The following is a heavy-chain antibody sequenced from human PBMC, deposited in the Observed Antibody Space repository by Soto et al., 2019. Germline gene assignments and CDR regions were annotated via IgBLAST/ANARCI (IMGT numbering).Heavy chain of an antibody. V-gene: IGHV1-3*01. CDR2: INAGNGNT. CDR1: GYTFTSYA. J-gene: IGHJ6*02. D-gene: IGHD6-6*01. CDR3: ASGGWYSSSYYYYGMDV. Sequence: ASVKVSCKASGYTFTSYAMHWVRQDPGQRLEWMGWINAGNGNTKYSQKFQGRVTITRDTSASTAYMELSSLRSEDTAVYYCASGGWYSSSYYYYGMDVWGQGPTVTGSS.